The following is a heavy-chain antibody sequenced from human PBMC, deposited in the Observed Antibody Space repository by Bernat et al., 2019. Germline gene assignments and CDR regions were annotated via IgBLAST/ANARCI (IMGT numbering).Heavy chain of an antibody. CDR2: ISYDGSNK. D-gene: IGHD1-14*01. CDR1: GFTFSSYA. Sequence: QVQLVESGGGVVQPGRSLRLSCAASGFTFSSYAMHWVRQAPGKGLEWVAVISYDGSNKYYADSVKGRFTISRDNSKNTLYLQMNSLRAEDTAVYYCARGDDGRSYYYYYMDVWGKGTTVTVSS. V-gene: IGHV3-30-3*01. J-gene: IGHJ6*03. CDR3: ARGDDGRSYYYYYMDV.